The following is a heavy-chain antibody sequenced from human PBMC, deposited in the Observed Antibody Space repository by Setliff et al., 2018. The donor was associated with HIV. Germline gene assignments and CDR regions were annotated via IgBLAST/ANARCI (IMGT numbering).Heavy chain of an antibody. CDR1: GGSINTRNNY. J-gene: IGHJ6*03. Sequence: SETLSLTCTVSGGSINTRNNYWDWIRQPPGLGLEWIGSMYYSGTTYHSPTLKSRVSMSMDTSRNQFSLKLSSVTAADTAIYYCVRRKSELRLISDYMDVWAKGPRSPSP. D-gene: IGHD3-10*01. V-gene: IGHV4-39*01. CDR2: MYYSGTT. CDR3: VRRKSELRLISDYMDV.